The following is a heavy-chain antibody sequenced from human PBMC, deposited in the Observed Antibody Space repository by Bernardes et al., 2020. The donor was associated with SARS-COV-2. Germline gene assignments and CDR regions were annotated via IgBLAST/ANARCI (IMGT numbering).Heavy chain of an antibody. J-gene: IGHJ4*02. Sequence: GGSLRLSCAASGFTFSSYAMNWVRQAPGKGLEWVSAISGSGGSTYYTDSVRGRFTISRDNSKNTLYLQMNSQRAEDTAIYYCAKREYYDFWSGPIDYLGQGTLVTVSS. V-gene: IGHV3-23*01. D-gene: IGHD3-3*01. CDR3: AKREYYDFWSGPIDY. CDR2: ISGSGGST. CDR1: GFTFSSYA.